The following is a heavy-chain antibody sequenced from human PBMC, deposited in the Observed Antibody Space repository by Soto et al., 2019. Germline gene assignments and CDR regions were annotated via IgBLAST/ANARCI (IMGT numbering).Heavy chain of an antibody. CDR3: AGESSSWYFFDY. J-gene: IGHJ4*02. D-gene: IGHD6-13*01. CDR1: GGSISSSSYY. CDR2: IYYSGST. Sequence: QLLESGPGLVKPSETLSLTCTVSGGSISSSSYYWGWIRQPPGKGLEWIGSIYYSGSTYYNPSLKSRVTISVDTSKNQFSLKLSSVTAADTAVYYCAGESSSWYFFDYWGQGTLVTVSS. V-gene: IGHV4-39*02.